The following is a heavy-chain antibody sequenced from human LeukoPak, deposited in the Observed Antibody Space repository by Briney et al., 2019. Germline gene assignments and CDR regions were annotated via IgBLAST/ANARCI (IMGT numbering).Heavy chain of an antibody. J-gene: IGHJ4*02. D-gene: IGHD3-22*01. Sequence: KRGESLKISCKGSGYSFTSHWIGWVRQMPGKGLEWMGIIYPGDSDTRYSPSFQGQVTISADKSISTAYLQWSSLKASDTAMYYCARRYYYDSSGKYYFDYWGQGTLVTVSS. CDR1: GYSFTSHW. CDR2: IYPGDSDT. CDR3: ARRYYYDSSGKYYFDY. V-gene: IGHV5-51*01.